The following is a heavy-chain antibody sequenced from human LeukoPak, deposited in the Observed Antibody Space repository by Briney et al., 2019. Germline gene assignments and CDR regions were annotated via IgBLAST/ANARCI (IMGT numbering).Heavy chain of an antibody. D-gene: IGHD5-24*01. CDR1: GGTFSSYT. CDR2: IIPILGIA. J-gene: IGHJ6*02. CDR3: ARDHEMGGMDV. Sequence: GASAKVSCKASGGTFSSYTISWVRQAPGQGLEWMGRIIPILGIANYAQKFQGRVTITADKSTSTAYMELSSLRSEDTAVYYCARDHEMGGMDVWGQGTTVTVSS. V-gene: IGHV1-69*04.